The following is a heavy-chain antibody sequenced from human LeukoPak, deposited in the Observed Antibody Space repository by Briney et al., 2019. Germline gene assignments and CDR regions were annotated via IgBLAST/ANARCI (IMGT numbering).Heavy chain of an antibody. CDR1: GYTFTSYY. CDR3: ARADSHYYDSSAYPDY. V-gene: IGHV1-46*01. J-gene: IGHJ4*02. D-gene: IGHD3-22*01. CDR2: INPSGGST. Sequence: GASVKVSCKASGYTFTSYYMHWVRQAPGQGLEWMGIINPSGGSTSYAQKFQGRVTMTRNTSISTVYMELSSLRSEDTAVYYCARADSHYYDSSAYPDYWGQGTLVTVSS.